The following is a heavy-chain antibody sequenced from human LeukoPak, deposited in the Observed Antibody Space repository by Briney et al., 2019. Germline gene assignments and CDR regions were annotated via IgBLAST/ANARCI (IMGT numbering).Heavy chain of an antibody. CDR2: IYYSGST. J-gene: IGHJ4*02. CDR1: GGSISSSSYY. Sequence: SETLSLTCTVSGGSISSSSYYWGWIRQPPGKGLEWIGSIYYSGSTYYNPSLKSRVTISVDTSKNRFSLKLSSVTAADTAVYYCARQRVESSGPFDYWGQGTLVTVSS. D-gene: IGHD3-22*01. V-gene: IGHV4-39*01. CDR3: ARQRVESSGPFDY.